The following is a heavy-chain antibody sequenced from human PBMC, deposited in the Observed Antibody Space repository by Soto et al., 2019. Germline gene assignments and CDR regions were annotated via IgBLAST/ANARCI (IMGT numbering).Heavy chain of an antibody. CDR2: IHYSGST. D-gene: IGHD6-13*01. CDR1: GGSISGEGYY. V-gene: IGHV4-31*03. J-gene: IGHJ5*02. CDR3: AGAWTATAGWANWFDR. Sequence: QVQLQESGPGLVEPSQTLSLTCTVSGGSISGEGYYWSWIRQYSGGGLEWIGYIHYSGSTYSNPSLKSRVTISVDTSKTQFFLKLTSVTAADTAVYYCAGAWTATAGWANWFDRWGQGTLVTVSS.